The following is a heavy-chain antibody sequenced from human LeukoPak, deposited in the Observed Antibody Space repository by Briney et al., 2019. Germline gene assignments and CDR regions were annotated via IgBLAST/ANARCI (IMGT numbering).Heavy chain of an antibody. V-gene: IGHV3-48*03. CDR2: ISSSGSTI. J-gene: IGHJ6*02. CDR1: GFTFSSYE. CDR3: ARDRRDIVVVPAAMPYYYYYYGMDV. D-gene: IGHD2-2*01. Sequence: GGSLRLSCAASGFTFSSYEMNWVRQAPGKGLECVSYISSSGSTIYYADSVKGRFTISRDNAKNSLYLQMNSLRAEDTAVYYCARDRRDIVVVPAAMPYYYYYYGMDVWGQGTTVTVSS.